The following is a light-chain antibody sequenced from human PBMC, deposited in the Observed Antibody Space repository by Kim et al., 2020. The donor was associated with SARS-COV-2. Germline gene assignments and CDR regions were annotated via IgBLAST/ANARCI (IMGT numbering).Light chain of an antibody. Sequence: ALGQTVRITCRGDSLRSYYASWYQPEPGQAPLLVIYGKNNRPSGIPVRFSGSSSGNTAALTITGAQAEYEADYYCNSRDSSGDNVVFGGGTKLTVL. V-gene: IGLV3-19*01. CDR1: SLRSYY. CDR2: GKN. J-gene: IGLJ2*01. CDR3: NSRDSSGDNVV.